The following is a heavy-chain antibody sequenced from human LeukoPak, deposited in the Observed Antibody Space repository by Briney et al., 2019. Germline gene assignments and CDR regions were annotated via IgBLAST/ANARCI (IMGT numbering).Heavy chain of an antibody. D-gene: IGHD3-10*01. Sequence: PGGSLRLSCAASGFTFSDYYMSWIRQAPGKGLEWVSYISSSGSTIYYADSVKGRFTISRDNAKNSLYLQMNSLRAEDTAVYYCARDSLRSMVRGAVDYWGQGTLVTVSS. CDR3: ARDSLRSMVRGAVDY. CDR1: GFTFSDYY. CDR2: ISSSGSTI. J-gene: IGHJ4*02. V-gene: IGHV3-11*04.